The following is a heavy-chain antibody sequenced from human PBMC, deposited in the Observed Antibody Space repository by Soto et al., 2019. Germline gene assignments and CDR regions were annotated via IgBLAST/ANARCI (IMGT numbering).Heavy chain of an antibody. D-gene: IGHD2-8*01. CDR2: IYPGDSDT. Sequence: RGESLKISCKGSGYSFTSYWIGWVRQMPGKGLECMGIIYPGDSDTRYSPSFQGQVTISADKSISTAYLQWSSLKASDTAMYYCARPTNRGKYYYGMDVWGQGTTVTVS. V-gene: IGHV5-51*01. CDR3: ARPTNRGKYYYGMDV. J-gene: IGHJ6*02. CDR1: GYSFTSYW.